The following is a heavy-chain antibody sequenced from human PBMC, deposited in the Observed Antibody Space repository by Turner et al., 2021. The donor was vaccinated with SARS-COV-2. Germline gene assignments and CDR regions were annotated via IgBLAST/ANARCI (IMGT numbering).Heavy chain of an antibody. Sequence: VQLVESRGRVVQPGRSLRLSCAASGFTFSSYGMHWVRQAPGKGLEWVAIRWYDGSNKYYADSVKGRFTISRDNSKNTLYLQMNSLRAEDTAVYYCAREHPPSSWQTYYFDFWGQGTLVTVSS. CDR2: RWYDGSNK. CDR3: AREHPPSSWQTYYFDF. V-gene: IGHV3-33*01. J-gene: IGHJ4*02. D-gene: IGHD6-13*01. CDR1: GFTFSSYG.